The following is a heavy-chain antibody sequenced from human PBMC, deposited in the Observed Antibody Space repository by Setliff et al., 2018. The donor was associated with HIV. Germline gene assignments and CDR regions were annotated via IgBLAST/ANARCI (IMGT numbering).Heavy chain of an antibody. J-gene: IGHJ6*02. V-gene: IGHV1-2*02. CDR2: VNPNSGDA. CDR1: GYTFTGHY. Sequence: VKVSCKASGYTFTGHYLHWVRQAPGQGLEWLGWVNPNSGDAIYAQNFQGRVTMTRDTSINAAYMELRGLRSDDTAGYYCARNFGLSPPGKYYYYYGMDIWGQGTTVTVSS. CDR3: ARNFGLSPPGKYYYYYGMDI. D-gene: IGHD3-10*01.